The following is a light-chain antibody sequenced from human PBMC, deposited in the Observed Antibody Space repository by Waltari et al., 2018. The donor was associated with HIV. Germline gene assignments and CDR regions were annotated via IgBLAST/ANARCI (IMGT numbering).Light chain of an antibody. CDR1: QNINSY. V-gene: IGKV1-39*01. CDR3: QQSFSSPS. CDR2: AAS. J-gene: IGKJ1*01. Sequence: DIQMTQSPSSLSASVGVRVTITCRASQNINSYLNWYQHKPVKAPKLLVYAASRLQGGVPSRFSGSGSGTEFTLTISSLQPDDFATYYCQQSFSSPSFGQGTRVEIK.